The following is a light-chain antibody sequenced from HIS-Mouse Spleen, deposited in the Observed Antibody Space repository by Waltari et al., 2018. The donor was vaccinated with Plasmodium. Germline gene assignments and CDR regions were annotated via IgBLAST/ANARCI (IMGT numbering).Light chain of an antibody. CDR1: SLTSYY. Sequence: SSELTQDPAVSVALGQTVRITCQGDSLTSYYSRWYQQKQGRAPVLVIYGKNNRPSVIPDRSSGSSSGNTASLTITGAQAEDEADYYCNSRDSSGNHQVFGGGTKLTVL. V-gene: IGLV3-19*01. CDR3: NSRDSSGNHQV. CDR2: GKN. J-gene: IGLJ3*02.